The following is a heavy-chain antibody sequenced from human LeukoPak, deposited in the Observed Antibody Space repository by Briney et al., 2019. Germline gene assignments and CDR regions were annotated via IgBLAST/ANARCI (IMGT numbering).Heavy chain of an antibody. J-gene: IGHJ4*02. CDR2: ISYDGGNK. Sequence: GRSLRLSCAASGFTFSSYAMHWVRQAPGKGLEWVAVISYDGGNKYYADSVKGRFTISRDNSKNTLYLQMNSLRAEDTAVYYCVRGGIWFGELLSHYYFDYWGQGTQVTVPS. D-gene: IGHD3-10*01. CDR3: VRGGIWFGELLSHYYFDY. V-gene: IGHV3-30-3*01. CDR1: GFTFSSYA.